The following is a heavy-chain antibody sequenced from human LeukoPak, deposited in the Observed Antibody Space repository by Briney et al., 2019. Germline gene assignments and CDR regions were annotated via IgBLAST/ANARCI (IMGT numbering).Heavy chain of an antibody. CDR2: IYYSGSS. J-gene: IGHJ4*02. CDR3: ARGPGGTTDSFDY. CDR1: GGSVRSSTYY. D-gene: IGHD1-1*01. Sequence: SGTLSLTCSVSGGSVRSSTYYWGWIRQPPGKGLEWVGHIYYSGSSFYNPSLRSRVTISGDASKNQFSLKLSSVTDADTAVYYCARGPGGTTDSFDYWGQGTLVAVSS. V-gene: IGHV4-39*07.